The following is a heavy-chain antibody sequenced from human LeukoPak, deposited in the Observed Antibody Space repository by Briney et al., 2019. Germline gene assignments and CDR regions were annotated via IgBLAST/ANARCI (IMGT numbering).Heavy chain of an antibody. CDR1: GFTFSSYA. CDR2: ISSSSSYI. Sequence: PGGSLRLSCAASGFTFSSYAMSWVRQAPGKGLEWVSSISSSSSYIYYADSVKGRFTISRDNAKNSLYLQMNSLRAEDTAVYYCAREGPGKIRYFQHWGQGTLVTVSS. J-gene: IGHJ1*01. D-gene: IGHD3-16*01. CDR3: AREGPGKIRYFQH. V-gene: IGHV3-21*01.